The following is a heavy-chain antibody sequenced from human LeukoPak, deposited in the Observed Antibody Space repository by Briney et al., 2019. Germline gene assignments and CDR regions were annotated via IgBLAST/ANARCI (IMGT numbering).Heavy chain of an antibody. Sequence: SETLSLTCTVSGGFISSYFWSWIRQPPGKGLEWIGYIYYSGSTNYNPSLKSRVTISVDTSKNQFSLKLSSVTAADTAVYYCARSPRFDPWGQGTLVTVSS. J-gene: IGHJ5*02. CDR3: ARSPRFDP. CDR1: GGFISSYF. V-gene: IGHV4-59*12. CDR2: IYYSGST.